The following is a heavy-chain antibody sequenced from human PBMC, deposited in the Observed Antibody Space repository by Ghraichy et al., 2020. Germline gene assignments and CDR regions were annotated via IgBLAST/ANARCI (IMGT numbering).Heavy chain of an antibody. J-gene: IGHJ6*03. V-gene: IGHV4-4*07. CDR3: ARFRDYYYYYYMDV. Sequence: ETLSLTCTVSGGSISSYYWSWIRQPAGKGLEWIGRIYTSGSTNYNPSLKSRVTMSVDTSKNQFSLKLSSVTAADTAVYYCARFRDYYYYYYMDVWGKGTTVTVSS. CDR1: GGSISSYY. CDR2: IYTSGST.